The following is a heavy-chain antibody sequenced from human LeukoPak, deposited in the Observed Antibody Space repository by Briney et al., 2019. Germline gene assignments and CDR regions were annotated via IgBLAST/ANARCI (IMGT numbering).Heavy chain of an antibody. V-gene: IGHV3-23*01. J-gene: IGHJ4*02. D-gene: IGHD3-22*01. CDR2: ISDTGGRT. CDR1: GITLSNYG. Sequence: GGSLRLSCAVSGITLSNYGMTWVRQAPGKGLEWVAGISDTGGRTNYADSVKGRFTISRGNPKNTLYLQMNSLRAEDTAVYFCAKRGVVIRVILVGFHKEAYYFDSWGQGALVTVSS. CDR3: AKRGVVIRVILVGFHKEAYYFDS.